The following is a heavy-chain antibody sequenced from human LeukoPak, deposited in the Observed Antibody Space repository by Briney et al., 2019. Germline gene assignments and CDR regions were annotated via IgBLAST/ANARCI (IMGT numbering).Heavy chain of an antibody. Sequence: ASVTVSCMASGYTFTSYGISWVRQAPAQGLAWMGWISAYNGNTNYAQKLQGRVTMTTDTSTSTAYMELRSLRSDDTAVYYCARDSDQGIAARPGDYWGQGTLVTVSS. D-gene: IGHD6-6*01. CDR3: ARDSDQGIAARPGDY. J-gene: IGHJ4*02. CDR1: GYTFTSYG. CDR2: ISAYNGNT. V-gene: IGHV1-18*01.